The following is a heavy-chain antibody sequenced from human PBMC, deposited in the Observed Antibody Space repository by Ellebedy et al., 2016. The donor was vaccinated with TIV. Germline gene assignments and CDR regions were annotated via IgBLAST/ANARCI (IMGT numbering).Heavy chain of an antibody. V-gene: IGHV3-7*01. D-gene: IGHD6-13*01. J-gene: IGHJ6*03. CDR1: GFSVADSN. Sequence: GESLKISCAASGFSVADSNMSWVRQAPGKGLEWVANIKQDGSEKYYVDSVKGRFTISRDNAKNSLYLQMNSLRVEDTAVYYCARETEGRVIAAAGQNYYYYYYMDVWGKGTTVTVSS. CDR3: ARETEGRVIAAAGQNYYYYYYMDV. CDR2: IKQDGSEK.